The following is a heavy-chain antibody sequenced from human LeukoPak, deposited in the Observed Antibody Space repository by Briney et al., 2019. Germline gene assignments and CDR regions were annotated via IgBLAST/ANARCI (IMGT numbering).Heavy chain of an antibody. CDR2: IVSNGGNT. J-gene: IGHJ4*02. Sequence: GGSLKLSCAASGLTFSSHAMHWVRQAPGKGLEYVSAIVSNGGNTYYADSVRGRFTISRDNSKDTVYLQMGSLRPEDTAVYYCARGGYYAATDIWGQGALVTVSS. V-gene: IGHV3-64*02. CDR1: GLTFSSHA. CDR3: ARGGYYAATDI. D-gene: IGHD3-3*01.